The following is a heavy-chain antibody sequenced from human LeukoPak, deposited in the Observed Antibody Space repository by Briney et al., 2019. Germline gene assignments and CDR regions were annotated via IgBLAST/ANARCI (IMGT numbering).Heavy chain of an antibody. CDR3: AKGASDDFWSGYYSDY. Sequence: GGSLRLSCAASGFTFSSYAMSWVRQAPGKGLEWVSAIIGSGGSTYYADSVKGRFTISRDNSKNTLYLQMNSLRAEDTAVYYCAKGASDDFWSGYYSDYWGQGTLVTVSS. V-gene: IGHV3-23*01. D-gene: IGHD3-3*01. CDR2: IIGSGGST. CDR1: GFTFSSYA. J-gene: IGHJ4*02.